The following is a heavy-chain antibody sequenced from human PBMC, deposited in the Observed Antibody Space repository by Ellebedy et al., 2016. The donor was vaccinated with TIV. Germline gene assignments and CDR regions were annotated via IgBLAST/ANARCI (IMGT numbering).Heavy chain of an antibody. Sequence: SETLSLTCAISGGSFHGYFWSWIRQPPGKGLEWIGEINRNGGTNYNASLESRVTISLDTSTNQFALKLSSVTAADTAVYYCARFRRYFESGKDYNWFDPWGQGTLVTASS. V-gene: IGHV4-34*01. CDR2: INRNGGT. CDR3: ARFRRYFESGKDYNWFDP. CDR1: GGSFHGYF. D-gene: IGHD3-10*01. J-gene: IGHJ5*02.